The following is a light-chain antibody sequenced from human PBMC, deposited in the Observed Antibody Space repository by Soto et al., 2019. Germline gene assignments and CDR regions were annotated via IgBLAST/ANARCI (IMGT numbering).Light chain of an antibody. J-gene: IGKJ4*01. CDR1: QSVSSSY. V-gene: IGKV3D-20*02. Sequence: EIVLTQSPGTLSLSPGERATLSCRASQSVSSSYLAWSQQKRGQAPRLLIHDASSRATGIPERGSGRGAGTECTRTISRLEPEDFAVYDCQQYNNWTRTFGGGTKVDI. CDR2: DAS. CDR3: QQYNNWTRT.